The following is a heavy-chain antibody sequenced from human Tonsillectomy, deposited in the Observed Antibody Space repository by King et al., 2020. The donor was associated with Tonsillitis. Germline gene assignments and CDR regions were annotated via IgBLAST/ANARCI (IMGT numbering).Heavy chain of an antibody. CDR2: IKSKTDGGTT. V-gene: IGHV3-15*01. Sequence: VQLVESGGGLVKPGGSLRLSCAASGFTFSNAWMSWGRQAPGKGLEWVGRIKSKTDGGTTDYAAPVKGRFTISRDDSKNTLYLQMNSLKTEDTAVYYCTTTYYDSSGYPYYFDYWGQGTLVTVSS. J-gene: IGHJ4*02. CDR1: GFTFSNAW. CDR3: TTTYYDSSGYPYYFDY. D-gene: IGHD3-22*01.